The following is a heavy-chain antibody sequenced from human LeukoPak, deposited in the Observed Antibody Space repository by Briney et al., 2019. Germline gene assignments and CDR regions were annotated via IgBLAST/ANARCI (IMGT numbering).Heavy chain of an antibody. CDR1: GGSFSGYY. V-gene: IGHV4-34*01. CDR2: INHSGST. J-gene: IGHJ4*02. Sequence: SETLSLTCAVYGGSFSGYYWSWIRQPPGKGLEWIGEINHSGSTNYNPSLKSRVTISVDTSKNQFSLKLGSVTAADTAVYYCARFTAARSVDYWGQGTLVTVSS. D-gene: IGHD6-6*01. CDR3: ARFTAARSVDY.